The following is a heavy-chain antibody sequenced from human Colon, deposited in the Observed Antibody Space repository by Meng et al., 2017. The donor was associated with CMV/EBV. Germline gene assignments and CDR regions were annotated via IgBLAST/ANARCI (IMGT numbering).Heavy chain of an antibody. V-gene: IGHV3-48*03. CDR3: ARDVVDSRLLTFQYYEMDV. CDR2: ISFSGATT. Sequence: GESLKISCVASGFILRSHEMNWVRQAPGKGLEWVAHISFSGATTYYAESVRGRFTISRDDAKNSVFLQMNSLRGGDTGVYFCARDVVDSRLLTFQYYEMDVWGQGTTVTVSS. J-gene: IGHJ6*02. D-gene: IGHD2/OR15-2a*01. CDR1: GFILRSHE.